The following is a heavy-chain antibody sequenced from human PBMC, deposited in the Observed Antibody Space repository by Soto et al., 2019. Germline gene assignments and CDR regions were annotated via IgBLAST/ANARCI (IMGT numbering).Heavy chain of an antibody. V-gene: IGHV1-3*01. CDR2: INAGNGNT. D-gene: IGHD1-26*01. CDR1: GYTFTSYA. CDR3: AIDDSGVSGSDYIDYFNY. Sequence: ASVKVSCKASGYTFTSYAMHWVRQAPGQRLEWMGWINAGNGNTKYSQKFQGRVTITRDTSASTAYMELSSLRSEDTAVYYCAIDDSGVSGSDYIDYFNYWGQGALVTVSS. J-gene: IGHJ4*02.